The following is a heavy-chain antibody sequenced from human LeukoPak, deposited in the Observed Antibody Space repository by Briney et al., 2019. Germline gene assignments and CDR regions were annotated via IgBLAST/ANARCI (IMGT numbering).Heavy chain of an antibody. CDR3: ARDWYHAIDY. Sequence: GGSLRLSCAASGFTFDITWLHWVRHPPGKGLVWVARITSDGSSTTYAESVKGRFTISRDNAKNTLYLQMNSLRAEDTAVYYYARDWYHAIDYWGQGTLVTVSS. D-gene: IGHD2-2*01. V-gene: IGHV3-74*03. CDR2: ITSDGSST. CDR1: GFTFDITW. J-gene: IGHJ4*02.